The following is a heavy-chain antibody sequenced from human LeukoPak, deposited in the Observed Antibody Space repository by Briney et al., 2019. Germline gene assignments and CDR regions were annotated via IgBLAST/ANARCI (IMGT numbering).Heavy chain of an antibody. V-gene: IGHV3-30*02. CDR2: IRYDGSNK. J-gene: IGHJ4*02. CDR1: GFTFSSYG. D-gene: IGHD1-26*01. Sequence: GGSLRLSCAASGFTFSSYGMHWVRQAPRKGLEWVAFIRYDGSNKYYADSVKGRFAISRDNSKNTLYLQMNSLRAEDTAVYYCAKDTIVGATELFDYWGQGTLVTVSS. CDR3: AKDTIVGATELFDY.